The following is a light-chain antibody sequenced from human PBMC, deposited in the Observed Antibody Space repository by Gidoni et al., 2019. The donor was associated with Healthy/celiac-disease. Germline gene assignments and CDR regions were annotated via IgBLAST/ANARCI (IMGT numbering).Light chain of an antibody. CDR3: QQRSNWPLT. J-gene: IGKJ4*01. CDR2: DAS. Sequence: EIVLTQSPATLSLSPGERATLSCRASQSVSSNLAWYQQKPGQAPRLLIYDASNRATGIPARFSGSGSGTDFTLTISSLEPEDLTVYYCQQRSNWPLTFGGGTKVEI. CDR1: QSVSSN. V-gene: IGKV3-11*01.